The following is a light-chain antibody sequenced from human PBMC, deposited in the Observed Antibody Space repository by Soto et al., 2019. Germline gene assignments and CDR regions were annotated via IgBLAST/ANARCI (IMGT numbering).Light chain of an antibody. CDR1: SSNIGAGYD. Sequence: QSVLTQPPSVSGAPGQRVTISCTGSSSNIGAGYDVHWYQQLPGTAPNLLIYGNSNRPSGVPDRFSGSKSGTSASLAITGLQAEDEADYYCQSYDSSRSGGVFGGGTTLTVL. CDR2: GNS. J-gene: IGLJ3*02. CDR3: QSYDSSRSGGV. V-gene: IGLV1-40*01.